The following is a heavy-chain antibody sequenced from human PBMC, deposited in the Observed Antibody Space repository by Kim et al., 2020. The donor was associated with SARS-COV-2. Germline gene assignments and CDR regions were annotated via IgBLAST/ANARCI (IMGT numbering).Heavy chain of an antibody. Sequence: TGYAQKFQGRVTMTRNTSISTAYMELSSLRSEDTAVYYCARRMVRGDRDYWGQGTLVTVSS. J-gene: IGHJ4*02. V-gene: IGHV1-8*01. D-gene: IGHD3-10*01. CDR2: T. CDR3: ARRMVRGDRDY.